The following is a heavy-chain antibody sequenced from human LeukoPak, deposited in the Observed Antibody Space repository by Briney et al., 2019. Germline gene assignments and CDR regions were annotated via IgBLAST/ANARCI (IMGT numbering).Heavy chain of an antibody. CDR1: GFTFSTSG. D-gene: IGHD1-26*01. Sequence: GGSLRLSCAASGFTFSTSGMNWVRQAPGKGLEWVGRIKAKAHGGTIEYAAPVKGRFTISRDDSKNTLYLQMNSLKTEDTAVYYCTTDGVGVEGATYDNWGQGTLVSVSS. V-gene: IGHV3-15*01. CDR2: IKAKAHGGTI. J-gene: IGHJ4*02. CDR3: TTDGVGVEGATYDN.